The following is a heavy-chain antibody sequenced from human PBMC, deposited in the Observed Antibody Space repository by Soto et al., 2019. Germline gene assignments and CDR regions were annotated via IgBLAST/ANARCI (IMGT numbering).Heavy chain of an antibody. Sequence: QVQLVESGGGVVQPGRSLRLSCAASGFTFSSYDMHWVRQAPGKGLEWVAVISYDGSNKYYADSVKGRFTISRDNSKNTLYLQMNSLRAEDTAVYYCAKDCSDDNVWGSYSYWGQGTLVTVST. CDR2: ISYDGSNK. CDR3: AKDCSDDNVWGSYSY. D-gene: IGHD3-16*01. V-gene: IGHV3-30*18. J-gene: IGHJ4*02. CDR1: GFTFSSYD.